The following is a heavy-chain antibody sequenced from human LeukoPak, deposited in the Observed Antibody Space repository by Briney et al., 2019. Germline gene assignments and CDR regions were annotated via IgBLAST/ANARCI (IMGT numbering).Heavy chain of an antibody. CDR1: GGTFSSYA. CDR2: IIPIFGTA. CDR3: ARKVSIAARRSWFDP. Sequence: SVKVSCKASGGTFSSYAISWVRQAPGQGLEWMGGIIPIFGTANYAQKFQGRVTITADKSTSTAYMELSSLRSEDTAVYYCARKVSIAARRSWFDPWGQGTLVTVSS. J-gene: IGHJ5*02. D-gene: IGHD6-6*01. V-gene: IGHV1-69*06.